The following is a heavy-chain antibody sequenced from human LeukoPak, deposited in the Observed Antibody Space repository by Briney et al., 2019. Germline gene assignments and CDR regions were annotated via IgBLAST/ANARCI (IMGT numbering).Heavy chain of an antibody. CDR2: IYTSGST. V-gene: IGHV4-61*02. D-gene: IGHD6-19*01. J-gene: IGHJ4*02. CDR3: ARGSHSSGWKYFDS. Sequence: SETLSLTCTVSGGSISSGSYYWSWIRQPAGKGLEWIGRIYTSGSTNYNPSLKSRVTISLDTSKNQFSLNLSSVTAADTAVYYCARGSHSSGWKYFDSWGKGTLVTVSS. CDR1: GGSISSGSYY.